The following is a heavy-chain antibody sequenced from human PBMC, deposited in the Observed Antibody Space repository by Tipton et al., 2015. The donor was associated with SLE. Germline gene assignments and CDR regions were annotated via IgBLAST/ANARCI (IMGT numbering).Heavy chain of an antibody. CDR3: ARGPRGGPSGSYFFDY. V-gene: IGHV4-34*01. J-gene: IGHJ4*02. CDR2: IYHRGST. CDR1: GGTLSGYY. D-gene: IGHD1-26*01. Sequence: TLSLTCAVYGGTLSGYYWSWIRHPPGKGLEWIGEIYHRGSTNYNPSLKSRVTISVDTSKNQFSLKLSSVTAADTAVYYCARGPRGGPSGSYFFDYWGQGTLVTVSS.